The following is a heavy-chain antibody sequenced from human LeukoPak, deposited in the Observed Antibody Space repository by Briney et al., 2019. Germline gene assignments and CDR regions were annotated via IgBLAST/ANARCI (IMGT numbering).Heavy chain of an antibody. J-gene: IGHJ4*01. V-gene: IGHV3-74*01. CDR1: EFNFFSYG. CDR2: IFADGSTP. CDR3: ARELPREVTLDY. D-gene: IGHD2-21*02. Sequence: GGPLRLSCVASEFNFFSYGMQWLRQAPGKGLVWVSRIFADGSTPSYADSVKGRFTISRDNAKNTLYLQMNSLRAEDTAVYYCARELPREVTLDYWGQGTLVTVSP.